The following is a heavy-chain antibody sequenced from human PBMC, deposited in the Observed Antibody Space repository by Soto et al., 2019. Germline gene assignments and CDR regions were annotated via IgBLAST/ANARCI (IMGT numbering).Heavy chain of an antibody. V-gene: IGHV6-1*01. D-gene: IGHD1-26*01. Sequence: SQTLSLTCAICGDSVSNSGATWNWIRQSPSRGLEWLGRAYYRSRWQYDYATSVRSRITIIPDTSKNQFSLQLTSVTPEDTAVYYCARDPPDFNSGFDSWGQGSLVTVSS. J-gene: IGHJ4*02. CDR1: GDSVSNSGAT. CDR3: ARDPPDFNSGFDS. CDR2: AYYRSRWQY.